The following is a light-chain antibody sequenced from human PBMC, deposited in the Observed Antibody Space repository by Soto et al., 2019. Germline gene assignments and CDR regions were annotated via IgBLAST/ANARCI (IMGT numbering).Light chain of an antibody. CDR1: QRVSSN. CDR2: GAS. V-gene: IGKV3-15*01. J-gene: IGKJ1*01. CDR3: QQYNDWPPVT. Sequence: EIVMTQSPATLSVSPGERATLSCRASQRVSSNLAWYQQKPGQAPRLLIYGASTRATGIPARFSGSGSGTEFTITISSLQSADFAVYYCQQYNDWPPVTFGQGTKVEIK.